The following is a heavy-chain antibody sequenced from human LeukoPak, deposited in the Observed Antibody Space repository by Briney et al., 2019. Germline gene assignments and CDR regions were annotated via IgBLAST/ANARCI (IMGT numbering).Heavy chain of an antibody. J-gene: IGHJ4*02. CDR1: GFTFKTYA. Sequence: GGSLRLSCAASGFTFKTYAMSWVRQAPGKGLEWVSSISATGGSTSYADSVKGRFTISRDNSKNTLYLQMNSLRAEDTAVYYCAKAIYCSGGSCYYFDYWGQGTLVTVSS. CDR3: AKAIYCSGGSCYYFDY. V-gene: IGHV3-23*01. CDR2: ISATGGST. D-gene: IGHD2-15*01.